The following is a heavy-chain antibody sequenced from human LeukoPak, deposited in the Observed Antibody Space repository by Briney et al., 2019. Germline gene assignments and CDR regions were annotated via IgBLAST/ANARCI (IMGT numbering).Heavy chain of an antibody. V-gene: IGHV3-23*01. J-gene: IGHJ4*02. CDR1: GFTFSSYG. D-gene: IGHD5-24*01. CDR3: ASTGRDGYNY. Sequence: GGSLRLSCAASGFTFSSYGMSWVRQAPGKGLEWVSGISGSGGSTYYADSVKGRFTISRDNSKNTLYLQMNSLRAEDTAVYYCASTGRDGYNYWGQGTLVTVSS. CDR2: ISGSGGST.